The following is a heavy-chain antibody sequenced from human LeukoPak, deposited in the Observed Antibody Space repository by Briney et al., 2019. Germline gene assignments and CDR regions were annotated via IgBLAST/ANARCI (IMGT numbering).Heavy chain of an antibody. D-gene: IGHD6-19*01. V-gene: IGHV4-39*07. J-gene: IGHJ4*02. CDR1: GGPIRRSIYH. CDR3: ARALPPTVAGPFDS. Sequence: PSETLSLTCSVSGGPIRRSIYHSGWIRQPPGKGLEWIGSIYYGGSPDFNPSLKNRLSISVDTSKNQFSLKLTSLTAADTAVYYCARALPPTVAGPFDSWGQGTLVTVPS. CDR2: IYYGGSP.